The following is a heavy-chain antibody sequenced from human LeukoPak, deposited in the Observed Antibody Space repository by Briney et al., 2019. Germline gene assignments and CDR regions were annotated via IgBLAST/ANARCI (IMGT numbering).Heavy chain of an antibody. CDR2: ISRSGNT. CDR3: ARGGPSEPDP. V-gene: IGHV4-34*01. D-gene: IGHD1-14*01. CDR1: GGSFSGYY. Sequence: SETLSLTCAVYGGSFSGYYWSWIRQPPGKGLEWIGKISRSGNTNYNPSLKSRVTISVDTSKNQFSLKLSSVTAADTGVYYCARGGPSEPDPWGQGTLVTVSS. J-gene: IGHJ5*02.